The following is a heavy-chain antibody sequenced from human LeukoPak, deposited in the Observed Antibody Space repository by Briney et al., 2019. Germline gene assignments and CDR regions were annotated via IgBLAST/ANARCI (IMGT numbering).Heavy chain of an antibody. Sequence: GGSLRLSCAASGFTFSSYSMNWVRQAPGKGLEWVSSISSSSSYIYYADSVKGRFAISRDNAKNSLYLQMNSLRAEDTAVYYCARGGYCSSTSCYRSLHWFDPWGQGTLVTVSS. CDR1: GFTFSSYS. CDR2: ISSSSSYI. D-gene: IGHD2-2*02. V-gene: IGHV3-21*01. CDR3: ARGGYCSSTSCYRSLHWFDP. J-gene: IGHJ5*02.